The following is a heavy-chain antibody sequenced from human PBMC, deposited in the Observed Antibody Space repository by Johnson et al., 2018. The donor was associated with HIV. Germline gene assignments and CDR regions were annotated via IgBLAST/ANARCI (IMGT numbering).Heavy chain of an antibody. D-gene: IGHD1-26*01. Sequence: QVQLVESGGGVVQPGRSLRLSCAASGFTFSSYGMHWVRQAPGKGLEWVAVIWYDGSNKYYADSVKGRFTISRDNSKNTLYLQMNRLRAEDTALYYCARAVGGSYHDACDSWGQGTMVTVSS. CDR3: ARAVGGSYHDACDS. CDR1: GFTFSSYG. J-gene: IGHJ3*02. V-gene: IGHV3-33*01. CDR2: IWYDGSNK.